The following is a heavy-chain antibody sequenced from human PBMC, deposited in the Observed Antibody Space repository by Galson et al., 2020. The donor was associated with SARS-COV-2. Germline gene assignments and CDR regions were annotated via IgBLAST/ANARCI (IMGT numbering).Heavy chain of an antibody. D-gene: IGHD3-22*01. J-gene: IGHJ6*02. V-gene: IGHV4-4*02. CDR2: IYHSGST. CDR1: GGYISSSNW. Sequence: SETLSLTCAVSGGYISSSNWWSWVRQPPGKGLEWIGEIYHSGSTNYNPSLKSRVTISVDTSKNQFSLKLSSVTAADTAVYYCAREPVHYYDSYYYYYGMDVWGQGTTVTVSS. CDR3: AREPVHYYDSYYYYYGMDV.